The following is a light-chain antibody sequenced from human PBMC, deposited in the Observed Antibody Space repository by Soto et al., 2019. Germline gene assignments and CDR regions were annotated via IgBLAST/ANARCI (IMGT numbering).Light chain of an antibody. V-gene: IGLV2-23*03. CDR1: SSDVGSYNL. CDR3: CSYAGSSTLYV. CDR2: EGS. J-gene: IGLJ1*01. Sequence: QSALTQPASVSGSPGQSITISCTGTSSDVGSYNLVSWYQQHPGKAPKLMIYEGSKRPSGVSNRCSGSKSGNTASLTISGLQAEDDADYYCCSYAGSSTLYVFGTGTKVTVL.